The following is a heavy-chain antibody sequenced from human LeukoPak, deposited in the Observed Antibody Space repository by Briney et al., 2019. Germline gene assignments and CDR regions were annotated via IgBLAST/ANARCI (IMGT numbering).Heavy chain of an antibody. J-gene: IGHJ4*02. D-gene: IGHD3-3*01. Sequence: APVKVSCKASGGTFSSYAVSWVRQAPGQGLEWMGRIIPIFGTANYAQKFQGRVTITTDESTSTAYMELSSLRSEDTAVYYCADYDFWSGYYLNWGQGTLVTVSS. V-gene: IGHV1-69*05. CDR1: GGTFSSYA. CDR3: ADYDFWSGYYLN. CDR2: IIPIFGTA.